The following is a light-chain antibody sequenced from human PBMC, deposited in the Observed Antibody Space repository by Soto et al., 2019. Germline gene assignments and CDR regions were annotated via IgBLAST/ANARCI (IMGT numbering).Light chain of an antibody. J-gene: IGLJ3*02. CDR3: QSYDRSNWV. CDR2: EDN. CDR1: SGSIVSNY. Sequence: NFMLTQPHSVSESPGKTVTISCTRSSGSIVSNYVQWYQQRPGSSPTTVIYEDNQRPSGVPDRFSASIDSSSNSASLTISGLKTEDEADYYCQSYDRSNWVFGGGTKVTVL. V-gene: IGLV6-57*01.